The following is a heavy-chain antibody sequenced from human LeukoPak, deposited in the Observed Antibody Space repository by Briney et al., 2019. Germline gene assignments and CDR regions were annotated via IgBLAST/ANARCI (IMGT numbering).Heavy chain of an antibody. Sequence: GRSLRLSCAASGFTFSSYWMHWVRQAPGKGLVWVSRINSDGSSTSYADSVKGRFTISRDNAKNTLYLQMNSLRAEDTAVYYCARDHPLDYGDYWGQGTLVTVSS. CDR2: INSDGSST. V-gene: IGHV3-74*01. CDR3: ARDHPLDYGDY. CDR1: GFTFSSYW. J-gene: IGHJ4*02.